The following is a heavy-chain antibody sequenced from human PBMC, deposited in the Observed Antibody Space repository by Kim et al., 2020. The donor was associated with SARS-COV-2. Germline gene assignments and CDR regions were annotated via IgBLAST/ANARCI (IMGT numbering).Heavy chain of an antibody. CDR3: ARVKRASMVRGSNWFDP. CDR1: GGSISSSSYY. Sequence: SETLSLTCTVSGGSISSSSYYWGWIRQPPGKGLEWIGSIYYSGSTYYNPSLKSRVTISVDTSKNQFSLKLSSVTAADTAVYYCARVKRASMVRGSNWFDPWGQGTLVTVSS. D-gene: IGHD3-10*01. CDR2: IYYSGST. V-gene: IGHV4-39*07. J-gene: IGHJ5*02.